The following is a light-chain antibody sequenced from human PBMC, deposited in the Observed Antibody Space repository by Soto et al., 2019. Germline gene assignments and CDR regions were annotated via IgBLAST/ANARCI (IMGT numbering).Light chain of an antibody. CDR1: SRDIGAYNY. J-gene: IGLJ1*01. Sequence: QSVLTQRASVSGAPGQSISISCSGTSRDIGAYNYVSWYRQHPGKAPKLMIYEVVNRPSGVSNRFSGSKSGNTASLTMSGLPAADEVDYSCCSYAVVSLSVFGTGTKVTVL. CDR2: EVV. CDR3: CSYAVVSLSV. V-gene: IGLV2-14*01.